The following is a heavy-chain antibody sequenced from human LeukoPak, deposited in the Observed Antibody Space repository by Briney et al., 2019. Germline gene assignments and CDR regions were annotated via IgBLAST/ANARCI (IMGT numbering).Heavy chain of an antibody. CDR1: GNTFASYY. D-gene: IGHD2-15*01. Sequence: ASVKVSCKASGNTFASYYIHWVRQAPGQGLEWMGRINPSGDTTTYAQSFQDRITMTRDASTSTVYMDLSSLRSEDTAVYFCAQSYCSGDNCYGRENWFGPWGQGTLVTVSS. CDR2: INPSGDTT. J-gene: IGHJ5*02. V-gene: IGHV1-46*01. CDR3: AQSYCSGDNCYGRENWFGP.